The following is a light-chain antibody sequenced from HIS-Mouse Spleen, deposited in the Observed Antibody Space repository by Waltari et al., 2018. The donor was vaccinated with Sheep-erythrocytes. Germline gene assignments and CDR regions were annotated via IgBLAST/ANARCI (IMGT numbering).Light chain of an antibody. Sequence: SYELTQPPSVSVSPGQTASITCSGDNLGDKYACWYQQKPGQSPLLVIYQDSKRPSGIPERFSGSNSGTSASLAISGLRSEDEADYYCAAWDDSLSGDYVFGTGTKVTVL. CDR1: NLGDKY. CDR3: AAWDDSLSGDYV. V-gene: IGLV3-1*01. J-gene: IGLJ1*01. CDR2: QDS.